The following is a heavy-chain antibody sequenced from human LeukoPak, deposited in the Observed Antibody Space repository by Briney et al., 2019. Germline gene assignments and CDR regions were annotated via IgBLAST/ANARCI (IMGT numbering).Heavy chain of an antibody. D-gene: IGHD5-24*01. Sequence: KPGGSLRLSCAASGFTFSDYHMTWIRQAPGKGLEWVSYINSFSSYTKYGDSVKGRFTISRDNAKNSLYLQMNSLRVEDTAVYYCARVEDNLFDYWGQGTLVTVSS. CDR2: INSFSSYT. CDR1: GFTFSDYH. J-gene: IGHJ4*02. CDR3: ARVEDNLFDY. V-gene: IGHV3-11*06.